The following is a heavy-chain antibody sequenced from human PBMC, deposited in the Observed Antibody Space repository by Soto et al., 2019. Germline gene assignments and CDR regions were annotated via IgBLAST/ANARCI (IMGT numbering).Heavy chain of an antibody. CDR1: GGSVISGDYY. CDR2: IYYKGNS. CDR3: AREVVGDFDYVWQSYRATPYFDS. V-gene: IGHV4-30-4*01. D-gene: IGHD3-16*02. Sequence: PSETLSLTCSVSGGSVISGDYYWTWIRQPPGKGLEWIGYIYYKGNSYYNPSLESRFTISIDTSKNQFSLKLPSVTAADTAVYYCAREVVGDFDYVWQSYRATPYFDSWGQGALVTVSS. J-gene: IGHJ4*02.